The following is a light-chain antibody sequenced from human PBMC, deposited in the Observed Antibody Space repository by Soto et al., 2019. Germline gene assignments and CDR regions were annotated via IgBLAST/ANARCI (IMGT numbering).Light chain of an antibody. Sequence: EIVLTQSPATLSLSPGERATLSCRASQSVSSYLAWYQQKPGQAPRLLIYDASNRATGIPARFSGSGSGTDFTLTISSLEPEDLAVYYCQQRSNWPLNTFGGGTQVEIK. CDR1: QSVSSY. CDR2: DAS. V-gene: IGKV3-11*01. CDR3: QQRSNWPLNT. J-gene: IGKJ4*01.